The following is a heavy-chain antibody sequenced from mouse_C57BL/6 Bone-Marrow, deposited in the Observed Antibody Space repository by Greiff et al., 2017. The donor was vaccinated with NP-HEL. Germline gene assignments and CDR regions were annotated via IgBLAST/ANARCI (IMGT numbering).Heavy chain of an antibody. D-gene: IGHD3-2*02. V-gene: IGHV5-6*01. CDR3: ARTAQATSYAMDY. Sequence: EVMLVESGGDLVKPGGSLKLSCAASGFTFSSYGMSWVRQTPDKRLEWVATISSGGSYTYYPDSVKGRFTISRDNAKNTLYLQMSSLKSEDTAMYYCARTAQATSYAMDYWVKEPQSPSPQ. CDR2: ISSGGSYT. CDR1: GFTFSSYG. J-gene: IGHJ4*01.